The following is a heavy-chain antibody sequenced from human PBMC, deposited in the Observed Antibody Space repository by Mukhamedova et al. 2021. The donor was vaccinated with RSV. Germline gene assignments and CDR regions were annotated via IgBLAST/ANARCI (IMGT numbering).Heavy chain of an antibody. CDR3: TRLVGATGAEDY. D-gene: IGHD1-26*01. Sequence: IRQPPGKSLEWIGNIFYSGNTCYNPSLKSRATISIDTSKNQFFLKLTSVTAADTAVYYCTRLVGATGAEDYWGQGTLVTVSS. V-gene: IGHV4-39*07. CDR2: IFYSGNT. J-gene: IGHJ4*02.